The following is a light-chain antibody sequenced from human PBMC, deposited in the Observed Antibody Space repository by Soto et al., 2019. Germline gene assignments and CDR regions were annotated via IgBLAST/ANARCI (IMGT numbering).Light chain of an antibody. CDR2: EVS. CDR1: SSDVGGYNY. J-gene: IGLJ1*01. CDR3: SSYTSSSTLNV. V-gene: IGLV2-14*01. Sequence: QSALTRPASVSGSAGRSITISCTGTSSDVGGYNYVSWYQQHPGKAPKLMIYEVSNRPSGFSNRFSGSKSGNTASLTISGLQAEDEADYYCSSYTSSSTLNVFGTGTKVTVL.